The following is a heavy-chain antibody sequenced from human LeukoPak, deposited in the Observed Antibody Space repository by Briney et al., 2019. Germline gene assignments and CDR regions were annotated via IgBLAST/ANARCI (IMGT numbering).Heavy chain of an antibody. CDR3: AKDKIHGGNPGEGLFDY. J-gene: IGHJ4*02. CDR1: GFTFSSYA. D-gene: IGHD4-23*01. Sequence: LTGESLRLSCAASGFTFSSYAMSWVRQAPGKGLEWVSAISGSGGSTYYADSVKGRFTISRDSSKNTLYLQMNSLRAEDTAVYYCAKDKIHGGNPGEGLFDYWGQGTLVTVSS. CDR2: ISGSGGST. V-gene: IGHV3-23*01.